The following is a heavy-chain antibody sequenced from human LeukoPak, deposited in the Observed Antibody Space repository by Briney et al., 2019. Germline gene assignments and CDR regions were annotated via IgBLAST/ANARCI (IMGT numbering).Heavy chain of an antibody. CDR2: IIDYNGNT. D-gene: IGHD3-3*01. J-gene: IGHJ5*02. CDR3: ARGGYDFWSAPKYQNWFDP. V-gene: IGHV1-18*01. Sequence: ASVKVSCKASGYTFTSYGISWLRQAPAEGLEGMGWIIDYNGNTNYAQKLQGIVTMTTDTSTSTAYMELRSLRSDDTAVYYCARGGYDFWSAPKYQNWFDPWGQGTLVTVSS. CDR1: GYTFTSYG.